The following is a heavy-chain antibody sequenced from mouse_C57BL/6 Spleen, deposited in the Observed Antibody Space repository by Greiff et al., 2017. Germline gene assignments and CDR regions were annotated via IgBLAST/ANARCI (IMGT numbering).Heavy chain of an antibody. CDR3: ARLTTVVDWYFDV. Sequence: EVKLVESGGGLVKPGGSLKLSCAASGFTFSDYGMHWVRQAPEKGLEWVAYISSGSSTIYYADTVKGRFTISRDNAKNTLFLQMTSLRSEDTAMYYCARLTTVVDWYFDVWGTGTTVTVSS. CDR1: GFTFSDYG. D-gene: IGHD1-1*01. J-gene: IGHJ1*03. V-gene: IGHV5-17*01. CDR2: ISSGSSTI.